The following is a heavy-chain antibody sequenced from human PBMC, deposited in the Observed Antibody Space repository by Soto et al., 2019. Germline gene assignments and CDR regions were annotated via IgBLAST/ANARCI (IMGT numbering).Heavy chain of an antibody. Sequence: SVKVSCKASGGTFSSYAISWVRQAPGQGLEWRGGIIPIFGTANYAQKFQGRVTITADKSTSTAYMELSSLRSEDTAVYYCARDSLRFLEWLLPAPSYYYYYGMDVWGQGTTVTVSS. CDR1: GGTFSSYA. CDR3: ARDSLRFLEWLLPAPSYYYYYGMDV. D-gene: IGHD3-3*01. CDR2: IIPIFGTA. J-gene: IGHJ6*02. V-gene: IGHV1-69*06.